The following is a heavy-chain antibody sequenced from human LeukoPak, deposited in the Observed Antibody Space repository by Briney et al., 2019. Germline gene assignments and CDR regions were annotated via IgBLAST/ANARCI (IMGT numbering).Heavy chain of an antibody. J-gene: IGHJ4*02. CDR2: IYHSGNT. CDR1: GGSISSSSYY. V-gene: IGHV4-39*01. CDR3: ARRWGIAVAGSPLYFDY. D-gene: IGHD6-19*01. Sequence: PSETLSLTCTVSGGSISSSSYYWGWIRQPPGKGLEWIGSIYHSGNTYYNPSLKSRVTISVDTSKNQFSLKLSSVTAADTAVYYCARRWGIAVAGSPLYFDYWGQGTLVTVSS.